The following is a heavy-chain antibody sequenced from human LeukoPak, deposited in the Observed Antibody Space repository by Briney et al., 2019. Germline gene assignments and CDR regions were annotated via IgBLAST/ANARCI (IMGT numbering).Heavy chain of an antibody. CDR2: ISGSGDST. D-gene: IGHD4-17*01. Sequence: GGSLRLSCAASGFTFSSFAMSWVRQAPGKGLGWVSAISGSGDSTYYAASVKGRFTISRDNSKNTLYLQVDNLRADDTAVYYCAKASPTVTTAAFDYWGQGTLVTVSS. CDR3: AKASPTVTTAAFDY. V-gene: IGHV3-23*01. J-gene: IGHJ4*02. CDR1: GFTFSSFA.